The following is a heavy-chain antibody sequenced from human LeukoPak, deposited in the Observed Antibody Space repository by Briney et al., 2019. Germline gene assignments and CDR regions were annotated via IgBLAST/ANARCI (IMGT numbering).Heavy chain of an antibody. Sequence: SETLSLTCAVYGGSFSGYYWSWIRQPPGKGLEWIGEVNHRGSTNYNPSLKSRVTISVDTSKTQFSLKLSSVTAADTAVYYCVSGYHRYWGQGTLVTVSS. CDR3: VSGYHRY. D-gene: IGHD2-2*01. CDR1: GGSFSGYY. CDR2: VNHRGST. V-gene: IGHV4-34*01. J-gene: IGHJ4*02.